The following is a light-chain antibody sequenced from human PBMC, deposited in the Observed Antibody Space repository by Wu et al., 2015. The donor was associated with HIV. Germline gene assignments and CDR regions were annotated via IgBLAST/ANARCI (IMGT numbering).Light chain of an antibody. Sequence: SCRASXSISSNYLALVPTRKTLGPRLPRLLISVASSRATGIPDRFSGSVSGTDFTLTISRLEPEDFALYYCQQYGSSPPTFGGGTKVEIK. V-gene: IGKV3-20*01. CDR1: XSISSNY. CDR2: VAS. J-gene: IGKJ4*01. CDR3: QQYGSSPPT.